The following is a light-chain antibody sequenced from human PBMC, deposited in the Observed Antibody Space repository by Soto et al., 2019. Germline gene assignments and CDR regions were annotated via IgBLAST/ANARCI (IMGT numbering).Light chain of an antibody. CDR3: TSYTSSFTHL. V-gene: IGLV2-14*01. CDR1: SSDVGGYNY. J-gene: IGLJ1*01. CDR2: EVS. Sequence: QSVLTQPASVSGSPGQSITISCTGTSSDVGGYNYVSWYQQHPGKAPKLMIFEVSNRPSGVSNRFSGSKSGNTASLTISGLQTEDEADYYCTSYTSSFTHLFGTGTQVTVL.